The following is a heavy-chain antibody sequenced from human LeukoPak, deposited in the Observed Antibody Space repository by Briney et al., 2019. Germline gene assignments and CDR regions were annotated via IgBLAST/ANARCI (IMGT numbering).Heavy chain of an antibody. CDR3: ARQGAYSSAIGMGY. J-gene: IGHJ4*02. CDR2: INPSGGGT. V-gene: IGHV1-46*02. D-gene: IGHD6-19*01. Sequence: ASVKVSCKASGYTFNNYYMYWVRQAPGQGLEWMGMINPSGGGTSYAQKFQGRVTMTRDTSTRTVYMAVSSLKPEDTAVYYCARQGAYSSAIGMGYWGQGTLVTVSS. CDR1: GYTFNNYY.